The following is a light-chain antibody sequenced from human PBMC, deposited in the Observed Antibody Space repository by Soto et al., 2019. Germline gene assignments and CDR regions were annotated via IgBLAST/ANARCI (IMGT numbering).Light chain of an antibody. CDR1: QGVRRD. CDR3: LQDYRYPLT. CDR2: AAS. Sequence: AIPVTQSPSSLSASVGDKITITCRTSQGVRRDLGWYQQKPGEAPKFLMFAASSLQSAAPLRFRGSGSGTEFTLTINSLRPDDFATYFWLQDYRYPLTFGGGTRVEIK. J-gene: IGKJ4*01. V-gene: IGKV1-6*02.